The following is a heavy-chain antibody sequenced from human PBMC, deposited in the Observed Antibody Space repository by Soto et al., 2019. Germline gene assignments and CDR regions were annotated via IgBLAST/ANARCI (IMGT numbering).Heavy chain of an antibody. V-gene: IGHV4-4*02. CDR1: GASISSTYW. J-gene: IGHJ5*02. D-gene: IGHD2-15*01. Sequence: QLRESGPGLVKPSGTLSLTCFVSGASISSTYWWSWVRQTPGKRLEWIGQIYHTGTTSYNPSLXNXAXIXXDKSNNQSALRLTSMTAADTAVYYCATLPPRIVVVMTDLPTWGQGTLVTVSS. CDR2: IYHTGTT. CDR3: ATLPPRIVVVMTDLPT.